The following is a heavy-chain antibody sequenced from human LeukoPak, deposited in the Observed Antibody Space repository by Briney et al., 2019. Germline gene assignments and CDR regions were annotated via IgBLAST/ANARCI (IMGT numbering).Heavy chain of an antibody. Sequence: EPGGSLRLSCAASGFTFSSYWMSWVRQAPGEGLEWVANIKQDGSEKYYVDSVKGRFTISRDNAKNSLYLQMNSLRAEDTAVYYCARDSGSTWASFDYWGQGTLLTVPS. D-gene: IGHD1-26*01. CDR1: GFTFSSYW. J-gene: IGHJ4*02. V-gene: IGHV3-7*01. CDR2: IKQDGSEK. CDR3: ARDSGSTWASFDY.